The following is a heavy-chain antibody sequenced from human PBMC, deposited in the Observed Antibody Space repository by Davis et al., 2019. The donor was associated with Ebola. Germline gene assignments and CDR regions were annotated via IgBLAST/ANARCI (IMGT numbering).Heavy chain of an antibody. CDR2: IKQDGSEK. D-gene: IGHD4-17*01. V-gene: IGHV3-7*01. J-gene: IGHJ4*02. CDR3: ARDVMTTVY. Sequence: GESLKISCAASGFTFSSYGMHWVRQAPGKGLEWVANIKQDGSEKYYVDSVKGRFTISRDNAKNSLYLQMNSLRAEDTAEYYCARDVMTTVYWGQGTLVTVSS. CDR1: GFTFSSYG.